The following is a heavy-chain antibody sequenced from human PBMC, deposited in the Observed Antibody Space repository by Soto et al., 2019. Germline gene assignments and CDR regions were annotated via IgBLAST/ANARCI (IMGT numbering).Heavy chain of an antibody. CDR3: ASRSAVAGSVFDY. CDR2: ISAYNGNT. V-gene: IGHV1-18*01. CDR1: GYTFTSYG. J-gene: IGHJ4*02. Sequence: ASVKVSCKASGYTFTSYGISWVRQAPGQGLEWMGWISAYNGNTKYAQKFQGRVTMTTDTSTTTAYMELSSLRSDDTAVYYCASRSAVAGSVFDYWGQGTLVTVSS. D-gene: IGHD6-19*01.